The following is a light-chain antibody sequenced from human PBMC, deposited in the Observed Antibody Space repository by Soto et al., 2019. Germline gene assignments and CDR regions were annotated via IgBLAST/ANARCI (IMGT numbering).Light chain of an antibody. J-gene: IGLJ3*02. V-gene: IGLV3-21*04. CDR3: QVLDRSSDQSWV. Sequence: SYELTQPPSVSVAPGKTARITCGGNNIGSKSVHWYQQKPGQAPVLVIYYDSDRPSGIPERFSGSNSGNTATLTISRVEAGDEADYYCQVLDRSSDQSWVFGGGTKLTVL. CDR1: NIGSKS. CDR2: YDS.